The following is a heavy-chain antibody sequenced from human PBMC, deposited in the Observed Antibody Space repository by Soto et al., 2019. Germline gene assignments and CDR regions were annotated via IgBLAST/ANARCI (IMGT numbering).Heavy chain of an antibody. CDR3: ARRGFIAAGYGMDV. Sequence: GESLKISCQGSGYSFTSYWISWVRQMPGKGLEWMGRIDPSDSYTNYSPSFQGHVTISADKSISTAYLQWSSLKASDTDMYYCARRGFIAAGYGMDVWGQGTTVTVSS. D-gene: IGHD6-13*01. V-gene: IGHV5-10-1*01. CDR1: GYSFTSYW. CDR2: IDPSDSYT. J-gene: IGHJ6*02.